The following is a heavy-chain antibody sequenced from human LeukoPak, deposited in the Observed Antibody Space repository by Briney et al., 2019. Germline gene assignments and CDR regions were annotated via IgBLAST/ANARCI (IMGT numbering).Heavy chain of an antibody. CDR3: ARDVLGDYDY. CDR1: GLTFSSHS. Sequence: GGSLRLSCAASGLTFSSHSMNWVRQAPGKGLEWISSILSSSRPIYYADSVGGRFSTSSDNAKHPMYLQMNSLSAEDTAVYYCARDVLGDYDYWGQGTLVSVSS. D-gene: IGHD4-17*01. V-gene: IGHV3-48*01. J-gene: IGHJ4*02. CDR2: ILSSSRPI.